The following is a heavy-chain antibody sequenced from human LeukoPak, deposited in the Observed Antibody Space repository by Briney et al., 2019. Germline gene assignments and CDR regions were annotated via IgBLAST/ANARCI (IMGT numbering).Heavy chain of an antibody. Sequence: TGGSLRLSCAASGFTFSDSAMHWVRQASGKGLEWPGRIRTQANNDATAYGASVKGRFIISRDDSRNTAYLQMNSLKTEDTAVYYCAGDYNSLTGLNYWGQGTLVTVSS. J-gene: IGHJ4*02. D-gene: IGHD3-9*01. CDR1: GFTFSDSA. V-gene: IGHV3-73*01. CDR3: AGDYNSLTGLNY. CDR2: IRTQANNDAT.